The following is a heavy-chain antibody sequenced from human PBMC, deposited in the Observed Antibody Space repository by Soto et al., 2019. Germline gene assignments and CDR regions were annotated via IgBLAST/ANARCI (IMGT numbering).Heavy chain of an antibody. CDR2: INHSGST. V-gene: IGHV4-34*01. CDR1: GGSFSGYY. Sequence: PAETLSLTCAVYGGSFSGYYWSWIRQPPGKGLEWMGEINHSGSTNYNPSLKSRGTISVDTSKNQFSLKLSSVTAADTAVYYCARGPLYTISEVAPLMAEFDPWGQGTLVTVSS. J-gene: IGHJ5*02. CDR3: ARGPLYTISEVAPLMAEFDP. D-gene: IGHD3-3*01.